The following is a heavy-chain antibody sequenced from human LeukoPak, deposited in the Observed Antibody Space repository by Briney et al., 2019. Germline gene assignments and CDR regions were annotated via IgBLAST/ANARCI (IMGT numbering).Heavy chain of an antibody. J-gene: IGHJ4*02. Sequence: GGSLRLSCAASGFTFSSYAMIWVRQAPGKGLEWVSVITGNGGNTYYADSVKGRFTISRDNSKNTLYLQMNSLRAEDTAVYYCAKRHDVSGPTGYFDYWSQGTLVTVSS. CDR3: AKRHDVSGPTGYFDY. V-gene: IGHV3-23*01. CDR1: GFTFSSYA. CDR2: ITGNGGNT. D-gene: IGHD3-22*01.